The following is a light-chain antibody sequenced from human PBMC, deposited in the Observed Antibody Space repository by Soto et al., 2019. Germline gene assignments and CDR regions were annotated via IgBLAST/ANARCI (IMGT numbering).Light chain of an antibody. CDR3: QQYYTTPET. V-gene: IGKV4-1*01. CDR1: QSVLYSSNNQNY. CDR2: WAS. J-gene: IGKJ1*01. Sequence: DIVMTQSPDSLAVSLGERATINCKSSQSVLYSSNNQNYLAWYQQTPGQPPKLLIYWASTRESGVPDRFSGSGSGTDFTLTISSLQAEDVAVYYCQQYYTTPETFGQGTKVEI.